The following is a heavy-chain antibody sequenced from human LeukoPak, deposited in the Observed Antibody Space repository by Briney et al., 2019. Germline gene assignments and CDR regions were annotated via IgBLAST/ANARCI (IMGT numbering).Heavy chain of an antibody. V-gene: IGHV3-9*01. D-gene: IGHD3-3*01. CDR3: AKDSYYDFWSGPRQYGMDV. Sequence: PGGSLRLSCAASGFTFDDYAMHWVRQAPGKGLEWVSGISWNSGSIGYADSVKGRFTISRDNAKNSLYLRMNSLRAEDTALYYCAKDSYYDFWSGPRQYGMDVWGQGTTVTVSS. J-gene: IGHJ6*02. CDR2: ISWNSGSI. CDR1: GFTFDDYA.